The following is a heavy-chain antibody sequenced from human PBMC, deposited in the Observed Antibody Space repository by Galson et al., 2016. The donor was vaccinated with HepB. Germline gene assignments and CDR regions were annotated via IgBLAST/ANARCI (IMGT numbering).Heavy chain of an antibody. Sequence: SLRLSCAASGFTFGTFEMNWVRQAPGKGLEWVAYISGGGRTMYYADSVKGRFTISRDNDMNSVFLQMDNLRAEDTAVYYCASDFETIVSRALDWWGLGTLVTVSS. CDR3: ASDFETIVSRALDW. CDR2: ISGGGRTM. J-gene: IGHJ1*01. CDR1: GFTFGTFE. D-gene: IGHD3/OR15-3a*01. V-gene: IGHV3-48*03.